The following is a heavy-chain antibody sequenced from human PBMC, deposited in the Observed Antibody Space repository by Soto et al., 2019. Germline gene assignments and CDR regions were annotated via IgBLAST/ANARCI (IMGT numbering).Heavy chain of an antibody. J-gene: IGHJ6*02. CDR2: ISYDGSNK. D-gene: IGHD2-2*01. CDR3: AKSLGYCSSTSCWGYYGMDV. CDR1: GFTFSSYG. V-gene: IGHV3-30*18. Sequence: HPGGSLRLSCAASGFTFSSYGMHWVRQAPGKGLEWVAVISYDGSNKYYADSVKGRFTISRDNSKNTLYLQMNGLRAEDTAVYYCAKSLGYCSSTSCWGYYGMDVWGQGTTVTVSS.